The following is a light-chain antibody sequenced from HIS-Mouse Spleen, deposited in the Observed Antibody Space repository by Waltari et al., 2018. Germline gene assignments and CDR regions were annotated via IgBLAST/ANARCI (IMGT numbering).Light chain of an antibody. CDR2: EGR. CDR1: RSAVGTYNL. Sequence: QSALPQPASVSGSPGQSITISSTGTRSAVGTYNLVSWYQQHPGKAPKLMIYEGRKRPSGVSNRFSGSKSGNTASLTISGLQAEDEADYYCCSYAGSSTWVFGGGTKLTVL. V-gene: IGLV2-23*01. J-gene: IGLJ3*02. CDR3: CSYAGSSTWV.